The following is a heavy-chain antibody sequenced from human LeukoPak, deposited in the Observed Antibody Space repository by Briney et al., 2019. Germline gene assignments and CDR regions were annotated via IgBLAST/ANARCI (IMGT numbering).Heavy chain of an antibody. Sequence: GGSLRLSCAASGFTFSSYSMNWVRQAPGKGLEWVSSISSSSSYIYYADSVKGRFTISRDNSKNTLYLQMNSLRAEDTAVYYCARSNDYDFWSGYSQVFDYWGQGTLVTVSS. J-gene: IGHJ4*02. CDR2: ISSSSSYI. CDR3: ARSNDYDFWSGYSQVFDY. CDR1: GFTFSSYS. D-gene: IGHD3-3*01. V-gene: IGHV3-21*01.